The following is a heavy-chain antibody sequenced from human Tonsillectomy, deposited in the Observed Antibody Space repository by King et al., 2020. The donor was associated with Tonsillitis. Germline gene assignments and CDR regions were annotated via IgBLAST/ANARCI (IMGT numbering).Heavy chain of an antibody. D-gene: IGHD3-22*01. V-gene: IGHV1-69*12. CDR3: ARGRGMIDYYDSSGYNDAFDN. Sequence: QLVQSGAEVKRPGSSVKVSCVASGGTFSSYAISWVRQAPGQGLEWMGGIIPLFGIASYAQKFQGRVTLTADESTSTAYMELSSLRSDDTAVYFCARGRGMIDYYDSSGYNDAFDNW. J-gene: IGHJ3*02. CDR2: IIPLFGIA. CDR1: GGTFSSYA.